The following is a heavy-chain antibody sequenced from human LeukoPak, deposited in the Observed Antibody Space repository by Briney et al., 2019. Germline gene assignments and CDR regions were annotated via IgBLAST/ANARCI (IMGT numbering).Heavy chain of an antibody. J-gene: IGHJ4*02. CDR3: ARFMVRDKLDY. D-gene: IGHD3-10*01. CDR2: ISSSSSYT. CDR1: GFTFSSYA. Sequence: GGPLRLSCAASGFTFSSYAMSWVRQAPGKGLEWVSYISSSSSYTNYADSVKGRFTISRDNAKNSLYLQMNSLRAEDTAVYYCARFMVRDKLDYWGQGTLVTVSS. V-gene: IGHV3-21*05.